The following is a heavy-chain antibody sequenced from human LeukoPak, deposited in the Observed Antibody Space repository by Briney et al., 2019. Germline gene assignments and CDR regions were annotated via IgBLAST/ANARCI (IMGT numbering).Heavy chain of an antibody. CDR1: GYTFTSYY. V-gene: IGHV1-46*01. D-gene: IGHD3-22*01. CDR3: ARPNYYDSSGYYFPFGDAFDI. J-gene: IGHJ3*02. CDR2: INPSGGST. Sequence: ASVKVSCKASGYTFTSYYMHWVRQAPGEGLEWMGIINPSGGSTSYAQKFQGRVTMTRDMSTSTVYMELSRLRSDDTAVYYCARPNYYDSSGYYFPFGDAFDIWGQGTMVTVSS.